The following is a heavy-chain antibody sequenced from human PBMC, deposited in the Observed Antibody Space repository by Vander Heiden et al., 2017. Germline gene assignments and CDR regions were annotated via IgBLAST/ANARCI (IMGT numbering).Heavy chain of an antibody. CDR2: ISYDGSYK. D-gene: IGHD1-26*01. CDR1: GFTFHSYG. J-gene: IGHJ3*02. V-gene: IGHV3-30*18. CDR3: AKDLSGGSYYTAFDI. Sequence: QVQLADSGGGVVQPGRSLRLSCAASGFTFHSYGMHWVRQAPGKGLEWVAVISYDGSYKDYADSVKGRFTISRDNSKNTLFLQMNSLRPEDTALYYCAKDLSGGSYYTAFDIWGLGTMVTVSS.